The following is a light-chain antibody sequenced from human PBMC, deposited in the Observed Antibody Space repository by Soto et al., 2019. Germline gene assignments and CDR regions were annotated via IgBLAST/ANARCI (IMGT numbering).Light chain of an antibody. CDR2: KAS. J-gene: IGKJ2*03. CDR1: QSISSW. Sequence: DIQMTQSPSTLSASVGDRVTITCRASQSISSWLAWYQQKPGKAPKLLIYKASSLESGVPSRFSGSGSGTECTLPISSLQADDFATYYCQQYNSYSRFGQGTKLEIK. CDR3: QQYNSYSR. V-gene: IGKV1-5*03.